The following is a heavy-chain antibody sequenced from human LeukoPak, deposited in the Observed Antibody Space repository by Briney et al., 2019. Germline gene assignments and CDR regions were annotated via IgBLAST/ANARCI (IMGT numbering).Heavy chain of an antibody. V-gene: IGHV1-69*04. CDR3: ARAGFENLIAGPDF. J-gene: IGHJ4*02. CDR1: GGTFSSYA. D-gene: IGHD3-10*01. CDR2: IIPILGIA. Sequence: SVKVSCKASGGTFSSYAISWVRQAPGQGLEWMGRIIPILGIANYAQKFQGRVTITADKSTSTAYMELSSLRSDDTAVYYCARAGFENLIAGPDFWGQGTLVTVSS.